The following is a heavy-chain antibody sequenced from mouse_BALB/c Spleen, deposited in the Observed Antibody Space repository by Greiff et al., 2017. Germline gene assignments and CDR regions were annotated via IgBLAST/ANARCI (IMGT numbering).Heavy chain of an antibody. CDR1: GFSLTSYG. CDR2: IWAGGST. J-gene: IGHJ4*01. CDR3: ARVELRLDYAMDD. Sequence: VQRVESGPGLVAPSQSLSITCTVSGFSLTSYGVHWVRQPPGKGLEWLGVIWAGGSTNYNSALMSRLSISKDNSKSQVFLKMNSLQTDDTAMYYCARVELRLDYAMDDWGQGTSVTVSS. V-gene: IGHV2-9*02. D-gene: IGHD1-2*01.